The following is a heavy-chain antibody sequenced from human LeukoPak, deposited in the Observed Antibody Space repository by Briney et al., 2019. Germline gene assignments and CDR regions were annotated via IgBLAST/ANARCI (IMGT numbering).Heavy chain of an antibody. J-gene: IGHJ3*02. CDR3: ARGNSRGLGAFDI. D-gene: IGHD2/OR15-2a*01. V-gene: IGHV3-21*01. CDR1: GFTFSSYE. Sequence: GGSLRLSCAASGFTFSSYEMNWVRQAPGKGLEWVSSISSSSSYIYYADSVKGRFTISRDNAKNSLYLQMNSLRAEDTAVYYCARGNSRGLGAFDIWGQGTMVTVSS. CDR2: ISSSSSYI.